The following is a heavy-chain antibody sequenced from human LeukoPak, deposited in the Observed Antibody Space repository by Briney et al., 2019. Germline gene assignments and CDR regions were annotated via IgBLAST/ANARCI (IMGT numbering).Heavy chain of an antibody. V-gene: IGHV4-38-2*01. CDR1: GYSISSGYY. CDR2: IYHSGST. D-gene: IGHD2-2*01. CDR3: ASPGLHCSSTSCANNLEYFQH. Sequence: PSETLSLTCAVSGYSISSGYYWGWIRQPPGKGLEWIGSIYHSGSTYYNPSLKSRVTISVDTSKNQFSLKLSSVTAADTAVYYCASPGLHCSSTSCANNLEYFQHWGQGTLVAVSS. J-gene: IGHJ1*01.